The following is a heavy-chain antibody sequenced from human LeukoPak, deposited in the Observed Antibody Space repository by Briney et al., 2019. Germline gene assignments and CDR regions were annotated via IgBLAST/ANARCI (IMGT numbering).Heavy chain of an antibody. J-gene: IGHJ4*02. CDR2: ISGSGGST. CDR1: GFTFSSYA. CDR3: AKDRLGGPYFFHY. V-gene: IGHV3-23*01. D-gene: IGHD3-16*01. Sequence: GGSLRLSCAASGFTFSSYAMSWVRQAPGKGLEWVSAISGSGGSTYYADSVKGRFTVSRDNSKNTLYLQMNSLRAEDTAVYFCAKDRLGGPYFFHYWGQGTLVTVSS.